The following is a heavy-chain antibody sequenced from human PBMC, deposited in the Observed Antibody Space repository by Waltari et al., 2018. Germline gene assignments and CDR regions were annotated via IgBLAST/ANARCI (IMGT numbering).Heavy chain of an antibody. CDR3: ARDLEVDYMDV. V-gene: IGHV3-30*01. Sequence: QVQLVESGGGVVQPGRCLRLSCAASGFTFSSYAMHWVRQAPGKGLEWVAVISYDGSNKYYEDSVKGRFTISRDNSKNTLYLQMNSLRAEDTAVYYCARDLEVDYMDVWGKGTTVTVSS. J-gene: IGHJ6*03. CDR2: ISYDGSNK. CDR1: GFTFSSYA.